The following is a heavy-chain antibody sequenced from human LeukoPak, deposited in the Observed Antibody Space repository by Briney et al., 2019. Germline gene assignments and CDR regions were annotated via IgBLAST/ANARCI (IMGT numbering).Heavy chain of an antibody. CDR3: ANLHPGYCSGGSCYSFDWFDP. CDR1: GYTFTDYY. D-gene: IGHD2-15*01. J-gene: IGHJ5*02. V-gene: IGHV1-69*05. CDR2: IIPIFGTA. Sequence: SVKVSCKASGYTFTDYYLHWVRQAPGQGLEWMGRIIPIFGTANYAQKFQGRVTITTDESTSTAYMELSSLRSEDTAVYYCANLHPGYCSGGSCYSFDWFDPWGQGTLVTVSS.